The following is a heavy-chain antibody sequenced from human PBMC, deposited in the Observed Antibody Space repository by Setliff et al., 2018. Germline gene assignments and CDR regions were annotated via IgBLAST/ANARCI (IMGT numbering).Heavy chain of an antibody. D-gene: IGHD1-1*01. CDR1: GFTFSDYS. CDR3: AREEVEPLSMTSYYYYMDV. V-gene: IGHV3-48*04. Sequence: PGGSLRLSCSASGFTFSDYSMNWVRQAPGKGLEWVSYISSSYTIYYADSVKGRFTLSRDNAKNSLYLQMNSLRVEDTAVYFCAREEVEPLSMTSYYYYMDVWGRGTTVTVSS. J-gene: IGHJ6*03. CDR2: ISSSYTI.